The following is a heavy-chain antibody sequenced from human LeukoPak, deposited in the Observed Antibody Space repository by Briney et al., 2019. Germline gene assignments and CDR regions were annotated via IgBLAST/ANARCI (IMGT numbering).Heavy chain of an antibody. D-gene: IGHD4-17*01. Sequence: GGSLRLSCAASGFTFSSYGMHWVRQAPGKGLEWVAVIWYDGSNKYYADSVKGRFTISRDNSKNTLYLQMNSLRAEDTAVYYCARDLPDYGDLPDAFDIWGQGTMVTVSS. CDR2: IWYDGSNK. V-gene: IGHV3-33*01. CDR3: ARDLPDYGDLPDAFDI. J-gene: IGHJ3*02. CDR1: GFTFSSYG.